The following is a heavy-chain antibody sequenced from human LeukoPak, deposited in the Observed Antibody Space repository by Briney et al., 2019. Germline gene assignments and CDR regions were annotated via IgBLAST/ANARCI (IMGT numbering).Heavy chain of an antibody. V-gene: IGHV1-3*01. CDR2: INAGNGNT. CDR1: GYTFTSYA. D-gene: IGHD2-15*01. CDR3: SRSGPGSCSGGSCYSNY. Sequence: ASVKVSCKASGYTFTSYAMHWVRQAPGQRLEWMGWINAGNGNTKYSQKFQGRVTMTTDTSTNTAYMELRSLRSDDTAVYYCSRSGPGSCSGGSCYSNYWGQGTLVTVSS. J-gene: IGHJ4*02.